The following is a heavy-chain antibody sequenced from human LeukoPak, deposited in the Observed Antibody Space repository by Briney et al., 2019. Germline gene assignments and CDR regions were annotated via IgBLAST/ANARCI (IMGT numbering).Heavy chain of an antibody. V-gene: IGHV4-59*08. CDR1: GGSISQFY. D-gene: IGHD2-15*01. J-gene: IGHJ4*02. CDR3: ARHGYCSGGSCYWDY. CDR2: IYYSGST. Sequence: SETLSLTCTVSGGSISQFYWSWIRQPPGKGLEWIAYIYYSGSTAYNPSLKRGVAISVDTSNNQVSLKLSSVTAADTAVYYCARHGYCSGGSCYWDYWGQGTPVTVSS.